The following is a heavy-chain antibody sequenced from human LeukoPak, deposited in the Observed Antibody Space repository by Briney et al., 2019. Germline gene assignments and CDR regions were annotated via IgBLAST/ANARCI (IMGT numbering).Heavy chain of an antibody. J-gene: IGHJ6*03. Sequence: GGSLRLSCAASGFTFSSYAMNWVRQAPGKGLEWVSGINWNGGSTGYADSVKGRFTISRDNAKNSLYLQMNSLRAEDTALYYCARGVTIFGVVIPYYYYYMDVWGKGTTVTVSS. D-gene: IGHD3-3*01. V-gene: IGHV3-20*04. CDR2: INWNGGST. CDR1: GFTFSSYA. CDR3: ARGVTIFGVVIPYYYYYMDV.